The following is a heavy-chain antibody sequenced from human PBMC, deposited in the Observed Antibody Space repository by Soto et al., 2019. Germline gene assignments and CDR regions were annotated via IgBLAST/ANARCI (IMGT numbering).Heavy chain of an antibody. CDR1: GFTFSGYG. Sequence: QVQLVESGGGVVQPGRSLRLSSAASGFTFSGYGMHWVRQAPGKGLEWVAVISNDALNKYYADSVKGRFAISRDDSRNTLYLQMNSQRAEDTAVYSCARPRRDYYYYYGMDVWGQGTTVTVSS. CDR3: ARPRRDYYYYYGMDV. J-gene: IGHJ6*02. CDR2: ISNDALNK. V-gene: IGHV3-30*03.